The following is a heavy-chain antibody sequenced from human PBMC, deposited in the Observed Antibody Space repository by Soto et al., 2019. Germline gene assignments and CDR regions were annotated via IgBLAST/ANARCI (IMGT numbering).Heavy chain of an antibody. CDR1: GYTLTDYY. CDR2: INPNGGT. Sequence: ASVKVSCKXSGYTLTDYYMHWVRAAPGQGLEWMGWINPNGGTNYAQKFQGRVTMTRDTSISTAYMELSRLRSDDTAVYYCARSRTTLTTLLDYWGQGTLVTVSS. CDR3: ARSRTTLTTLLDY. V-gene: IGHV1-2*02. J-gene: IGHJ4*02. D-gene: IGHD4-17*01.